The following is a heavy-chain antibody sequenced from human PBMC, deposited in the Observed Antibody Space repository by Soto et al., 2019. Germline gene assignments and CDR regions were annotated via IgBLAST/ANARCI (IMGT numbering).Heavy chain of an antibody. D-gene: IGHD2-2*01. Sequence: GASVKVSCKASGYTFTSYSIHWVRQAPGQRLEWMGWINTDNGNTRDSQKFQDRVTLTRDTSASTAYLELSSLTSEDTAVYYCARAGNCTSTTCFSGWLAPWGEGTLVTVSS. CDR1: GYTFTSYS. J-gene: IGHJ5*02. CDR3: ARAGNCTSTTCFSGWLAP. V-gene: IGHV1-3*04. CDR2: INTDNGNT.